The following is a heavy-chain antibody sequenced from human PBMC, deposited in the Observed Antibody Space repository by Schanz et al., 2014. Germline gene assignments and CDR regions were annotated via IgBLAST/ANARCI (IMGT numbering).Heavy chain of an antibody. CDR1: RFAFSNCG. D-gene: IGHD3-22*01. V-gene: IGHV3-30*02. J-gene: IGHJ4*02. CDR3: AKDLPSDYYIAY. CDR2: IRYDASNE. Sequence: QAQLVESGGGVVQPGGSLRLSCAASRFAFSNCGMHWVRQAPGKGLEWVAFIRYDASNEYYADSVKGRFTISRDNSKNTLYLQMNSLRAEDTAVYYCAKDLPSDYYIAYWGQGTLVTVSS.